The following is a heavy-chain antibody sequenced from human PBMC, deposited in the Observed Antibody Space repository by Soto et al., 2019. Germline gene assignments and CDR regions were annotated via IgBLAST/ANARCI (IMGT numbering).Heavy chain of an antibody. J-gene: IGHJ4*02. CDR3: AKGGRQWLVTSDFNY. Sequence: VQLVESGGGVVQPGRSLRLSCAASGFTFSDYAMHWVRQAPGKGLEWVAVVSHDGRNTHYADSVKGRFTISRDSSKNTVSLAMTSLRAEDTALYYCAKGGRQWLVTSDFNYWGQGALVTVSS. CDR1: GFTFSDYA. V-gene: IGHV3-30*18. D-gene: IGHD6-19*01. CDR2: VSHDGRNT.